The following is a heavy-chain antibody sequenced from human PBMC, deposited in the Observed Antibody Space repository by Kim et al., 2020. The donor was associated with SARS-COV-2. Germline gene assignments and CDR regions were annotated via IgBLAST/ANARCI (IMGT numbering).Heavy chain of an antibody. CDR3: ARDGTYYDFWSGYYLQGDYYYYYYMDV. V-gene: IGHV7-4-1*02. Sequence: ASVKVSCKASGYTFTSYAMNWVRQAPGQGLEWMGWINTNTGNPTYAQGFTGRFVFSLDTSVSTAYLQISSLKAEDTAVYYCARDGTYYDFWSGYYLQGDYYYYYYMDVWAKGPTVTVSS. D-gene: IGHD3-3*01. CDR1: GYTFTSYA. J-gene: IGHJ6*03. CDR2: INTNTGNP.